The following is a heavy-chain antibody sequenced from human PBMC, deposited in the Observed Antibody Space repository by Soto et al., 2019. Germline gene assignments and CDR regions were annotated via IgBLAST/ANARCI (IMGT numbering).Heavy chain of an antibody. Sequence: GASVKVSCKASGYTFTSYYMHWVRQAPGQGLEWMGIINPSGGSTSYAQKLQGRVTMTSDTSTSTVYMELSSLRSEDTAVYYCARDSPGDYVWGSSEGPDYWGQGTLVTVSS. J-gene: IGHJ4*02. CDR3: ARDSPGDYVWGSSEGPDY. CDR2: INPSGGST. CDR1: GYTFTSYY. D-gene: IGHD3-16*01. V-gene: IGHV1-46*01.